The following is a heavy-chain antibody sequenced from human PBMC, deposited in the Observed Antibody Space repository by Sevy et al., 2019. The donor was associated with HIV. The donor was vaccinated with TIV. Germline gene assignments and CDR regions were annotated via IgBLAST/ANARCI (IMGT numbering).Heavy chain of an antibody. Sequence: GGSLRLSCAAPGFTFSSYGMHWVRQAPGKGLEWVAVISYDGSNKYYADSVKGRFTISRDNSKNTLYLQMNSLRAEDTAVYYCAKDPRGYSYGYWYYYYYGMDVWGQGTTVTVSS. CDR2: ISYDGSNK. CDR1: GFTFSSYG. J-gene: IGHJ6*02. D-gene: IGHD5-18*01. V-gene: IGHV3-30*18. CDR3: AKDPRGYSYGYWYYYYYGMDV.